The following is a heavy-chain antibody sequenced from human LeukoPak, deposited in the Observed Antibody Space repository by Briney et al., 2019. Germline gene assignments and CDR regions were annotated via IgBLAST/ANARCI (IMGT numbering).Heavy chain of an antibody. CDR1: GGSISSSSYY. CDR2: IYYSGST. D-gene: IGHD3/OR15-3a*01. Sequence: AETLSLTCTVSGGSISSSSYYWGWIRQPPRKGLEWIGSIYYSGSTYYNPSLKSRVTISVDTSKNQFSLKLSSVTAADTAVYYCARDYDFKTPNWFDPWGQGTLVTVSS. J-gene: IGHJ5*02. CDR3: ARDYDFKTPNWFDP. V-gene: IGHV4-39*07.